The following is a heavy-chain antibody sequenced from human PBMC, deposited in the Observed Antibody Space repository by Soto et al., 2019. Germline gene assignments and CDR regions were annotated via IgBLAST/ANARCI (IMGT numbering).Heavy chain of an antibody. J-gene: IGHJ4*02. CDR3: SALIFLSGVSGYFHLDF. D-gene: IGHD3-3*01. CDR1: GDTFHNYA. CDR2: IIPIYDSP. V-gene: IGHV1-69*06. Sequence: QVHLVQSGTEVKKPGSSVKVSCKASGDTFHNYAISWVRQAPGQGLQWMGGIIPIYDSPSYAQGSHNRVTSTADSSTSPAHLELKGLTAEDTAVYYCSALIFLSGVSGYFHLDFWGQGTLVTVSS.